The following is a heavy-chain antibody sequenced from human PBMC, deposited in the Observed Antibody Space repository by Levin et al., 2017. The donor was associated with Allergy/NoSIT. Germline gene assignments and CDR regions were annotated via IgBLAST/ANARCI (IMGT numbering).Heavy chain of an antibody. D-gene: IGHD6-13*01. CDR2: ISWNGDTI. Sequence: PGGSLRLSCAASGFTFNDYAMHWVRQAPGKGLEWVSGISWNGDTIGYADSVKGRFTISRDSAKNSLYLQMNSLRPEDTAFYYCAKDHSVAAVPAFNIWGQGTMVTVSA. J-gene: IGHJ3*02. V-gene: IGHV3-9*01. CDR3: AKDHSVAAVPAFNI. CDR1: GFTFNDYA.